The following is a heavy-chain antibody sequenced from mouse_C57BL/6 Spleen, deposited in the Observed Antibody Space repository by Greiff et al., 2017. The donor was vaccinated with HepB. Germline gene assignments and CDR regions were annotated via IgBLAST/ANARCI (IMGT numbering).Heavy chain of an antibody. D-gene: IGHD4-1*01. J-gene: IGHJ2*01. CDR3: ARNPHWDGRGY. CDR2: IYPGDGDT. Sequence: QVQLKQSGPELVKPGASVKISCKASGYAFSSSWMNWVKQRPGKGLEWIGRIYPGDGDTNYNGKFKGKATLTADKSSSTAYMQLSSLTSEDSAVYFCARNPHWDGRGYWGQGTTLTVSS. V-gene: IGHV1-82*01. CDR1: GYAFSSSW.